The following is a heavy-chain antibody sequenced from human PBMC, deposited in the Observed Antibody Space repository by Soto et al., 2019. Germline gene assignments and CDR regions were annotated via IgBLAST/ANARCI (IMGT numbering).Heavy chain of an antibody. Sequence: GSLRLSCAASGFTFMTYDMNWVLQGPGKGLEWVSSINRASIYIYYADSVRGRFTISRDNAKNSLYLQMDSLRVEDTAVYYCARRTVTTYHYFDYWGQGTLVTVSS. CDR3: ARRTVTTYHYFDY. CDR1: GFTFMTYD. CDR2: INRASIYI. J-gene: IGHJ4*02. D-gene: IGHD4-17*01. V-gene: IGHV3-21*01.